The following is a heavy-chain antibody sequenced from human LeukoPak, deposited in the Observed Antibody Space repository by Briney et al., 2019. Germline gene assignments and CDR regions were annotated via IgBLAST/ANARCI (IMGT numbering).Heavy chain of an antibody. Sequence: GGSLRLSCAASGFTFSNYWMDWVRQAPGKGLEWVANVKQDGIEKYFLDSVRGRFAISRDNAKNLLYLQMNSLRAEDTAVYFCAREGMVRGVPDAFDMWAKGQWSPSLQ. V-gene: IGHV3-7*01. CDR1: GFTFSNYW. D-gene: IGHD3-10*01. J-gene: IGHJ3*02. CDR2: VKQDGIEK. CDR3: AREGMVRGVPDAFDM.